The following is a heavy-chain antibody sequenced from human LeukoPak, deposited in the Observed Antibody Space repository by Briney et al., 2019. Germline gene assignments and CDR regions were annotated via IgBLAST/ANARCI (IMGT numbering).Heavy chain of an antibody. V-gene: IGHV3-48*01. J-gene: IGHJ4*02. Sequence: PGGSLRLSCAASGFTFSSYSMNWVRQAPGKGLEWVSYISSSSSTIYYADSVKGRFTISRDNAKNSLYLQMNSLRAEDTAVYYCARTIAYCGGDCYSPTADVDYWGQGTLVTVSS. D-gene: IGHD2-21*02. CDR3: ARTIAYCGGDCYSPTADVDY. CDR2: ISSSSSTI. CDR1: GFTFSSYS.